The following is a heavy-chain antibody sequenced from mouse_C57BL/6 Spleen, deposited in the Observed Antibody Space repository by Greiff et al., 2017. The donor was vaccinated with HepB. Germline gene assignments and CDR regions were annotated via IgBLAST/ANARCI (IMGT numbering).Heavy chain of an antibody. Sequence: EVKLVESGGDLVKPGGSLKLSCAASGFTFSSYGMSWVRQTPDKRLEWVATISSGGSYTYYPDSVKGRFTISRDNAKNTLYLQMSSLKSEDTAMYYCARQGDYYGNPFYAMDYWGQGTSVTVSS. D-gene: IGHD1-1*01. CDR2: ISSGGSYT. CDR3: ARQGDYYGNPFYAMDY. J-gene: IGHJ4*01. CDR1: GFTFSSYG. V-gene: IGHV5-6*01.